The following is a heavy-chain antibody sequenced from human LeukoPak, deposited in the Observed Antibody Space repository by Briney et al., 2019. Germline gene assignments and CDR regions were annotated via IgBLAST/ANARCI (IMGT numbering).Heavy chain of an antibody. D-gene: IGHD5-18*01. CDR1: GFTFSSYG. CDR2: ISSSSSYI. J-gene: IGHJ4*02. CDR3: ASSYGSLWDY. Sequence: PGRSLRLSCAASGFTFSSYGIHWVRQAPGKGLEWVSSISSSSSYIYYADSVKGRFTISRDNAKNSLYLQMNSLRAEDTAVYYCASSYGSLWDYWGQGTLVTVSS. V-gene: IGHV3-21*01.